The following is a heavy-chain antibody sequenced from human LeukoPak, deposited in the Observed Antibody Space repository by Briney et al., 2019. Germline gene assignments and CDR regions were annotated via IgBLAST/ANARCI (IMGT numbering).Heavy chain of an antibody. V-gene: IGHV4-59*01. CDR2: IYYSGST. Sequence: TSETLSLTCTVSGGSISSYYWSWIRQPPGKGLDWIGHIYYSGSTNNNPSLKSRVTISVDTSKNQFSLKLSSVTAEDTAVYYCAKDRDGYNEYYYGMDVWGQGTTVTVSS. D-gene: IGHD5-24*01. CDR3: AKDRDGYNEYYYGMDV. J-gene: IGHJ6*02. CDR1: GGSISSYY.